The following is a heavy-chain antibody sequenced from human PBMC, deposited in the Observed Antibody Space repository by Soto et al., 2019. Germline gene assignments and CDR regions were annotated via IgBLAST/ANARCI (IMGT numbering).Heavy chain of an antibody. J-gene: IGHJ4*02. CDR1: GGTFSSYT. CDR2: IIPILGIA. D-gene: IGHD2-15*01. Sequence: SVKVSCKASGGTFSSYTISWVRQAPGQGLEWMGRIIPILGIANYAQKFQGRVTITADKSTSTAYMELSSLRSEDTAVYYCAVLSHKPPYCSGGSCRDYWGQGTLVTVSS. V-gene: IGHV1-69*02. CDR3: AVLSHKPPYCSGGSCRDY.